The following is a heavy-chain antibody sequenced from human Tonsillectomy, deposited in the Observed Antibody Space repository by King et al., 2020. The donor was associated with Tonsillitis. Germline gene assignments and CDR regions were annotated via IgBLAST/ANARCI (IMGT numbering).Heavy chain of an antibody. D-gene: IGHD5-12*01. J-gene: IGHJ4*02. V-gene: IGHV4-30-4*07. Sequence: VQLQESGPGLVKPSQTLSLTCGVSGGSISSGDYSWSWIRQPPGKGLEWIGYIFYSGNTYYNPSLKSRVSISVDTSKNQFSLKLSSVTAAATAVYYCARVYRGGYDGYFDYWGQGTLVTVSS. CDR3: ARVYRGGYDGYFDY. CDR1: GGSISSGDYS. CDR2: IFYSGNT.